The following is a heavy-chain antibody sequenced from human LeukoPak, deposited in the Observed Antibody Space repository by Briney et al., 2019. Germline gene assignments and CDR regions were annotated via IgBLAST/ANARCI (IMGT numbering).Heavy chain of an antibody. CDR2: ISGSGGST. V-gene: IGHV3-23*01. CDR3: AKARGDYGDYVGYFQH. CDR1: GFTFSSYA. Sequence: PGGSLRLSCAASGFTFSSYAMSWVRQAPGKGLEWVSAISGSGGSTYYADSMKGRFTISRDNSKNTLYLQMNSLRAEDTAVYYCAKARGDYGDYVGYFQHWGQGTLVTVSS. J-gene: IGHJ1*01. D-gene: IGHD4-17*01.